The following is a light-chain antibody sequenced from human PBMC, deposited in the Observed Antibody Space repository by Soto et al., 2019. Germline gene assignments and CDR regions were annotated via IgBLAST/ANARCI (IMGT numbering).Light chain of an antibody. CDR3: QQLNSYPLT. CDR1: QGINSY. CDR2: TAS. V-gene: IGKV1-9*01. Sequence: DIQLTQSPSFLSASVGDRVTVTCRASQGINSYLAWYQQKPGKAPKLLIYTASTLQSGVPSRFRGSGAGTEFTLTITSLQPEDCAAYYCQQLNSYPLTFGGGTKVEI. J-gene: IGKJ4*01.